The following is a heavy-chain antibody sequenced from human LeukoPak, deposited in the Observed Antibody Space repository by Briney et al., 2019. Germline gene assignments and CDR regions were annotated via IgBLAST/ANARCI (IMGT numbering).Heavy chain of an antibody. CDR1: GGSISDEY. J-gene: IGHJ4*02. V-gene: IGHV4-59*08. D-gene: IGHD3-9*01. CDR3: ARRRDYDVLTGPTYYFDS. CDR2: IYYTGST. Sequence: SSETLSLTCTVSGGSISDEYWSWIRQPPGKGLEWIGYIYYTGSTNYGPSLKSRVTISVDTSKNQFSLKLRSVTAADTAVYYCARRRDYDVLTGPTYYFDSWGQGTLVTVSS.